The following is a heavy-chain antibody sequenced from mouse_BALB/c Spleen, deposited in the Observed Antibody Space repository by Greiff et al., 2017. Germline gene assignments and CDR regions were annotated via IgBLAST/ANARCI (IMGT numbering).Heavy chain of an antibody. D-gene: IGHD4-1*01. J-gene: IGHJ4*01. Sequence: VQLKESGPELVKPGASVKMSCKASGYTFTSYVMHWVKQKPGQGLEWIGYINPYNDGTKYNEKFKGKATLTSDKSSSTAYMELSSLTSEDTAVYYCASNWFYAMDYWGQGTSVTVSS. CDR3: ASNWFYAMDY. CDR1: GYTFTSYV. CDR2: INPYNDGT. V-gene: IGHV1-14*01.